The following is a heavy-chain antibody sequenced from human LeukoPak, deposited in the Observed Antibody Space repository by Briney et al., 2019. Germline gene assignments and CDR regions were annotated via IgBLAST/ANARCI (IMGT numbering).Heavy chain of an antibody. J-gene: IGHJ4*02. V-gene: IGHV5-51*01. CDR3: ARATYDSSGYYPNHFDY. CDR2: IYPGDSDT. Sequence: GESLKISCKGSGYSFTSYWIGWVRQMPGKGLEWMGIIYPGDSDTRYSPSFQGQVTISADKSISTAYLQWSSLKASDTAMYYCARATYDSSGYYPNHFDYWGQGTLVTVSS. CDR1: GYSFTSYW. D-gene: IGHD3-22*01.